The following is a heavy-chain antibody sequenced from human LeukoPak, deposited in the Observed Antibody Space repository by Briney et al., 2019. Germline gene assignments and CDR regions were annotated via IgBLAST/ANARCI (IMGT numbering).Heavy chain of an antibody. CDR3: ARRGYSSGWYYFDY. CDR1: GGSISSYH. Sequence: SETLSLTCTVSGGSISSYHWSWIRQPPGKGLEWIGYIYYSGSTNYNPSLKSRVTISVDTSKNQFSLKLSSVTAADTAVYYCARRGYSSGWYYFDYWGQGTPVTVSS. J-gene: IGHJ4*02. V-gene: IGHV4-59*08. D-gene: IGHD6-19*01. CDR2: IYYSGST.